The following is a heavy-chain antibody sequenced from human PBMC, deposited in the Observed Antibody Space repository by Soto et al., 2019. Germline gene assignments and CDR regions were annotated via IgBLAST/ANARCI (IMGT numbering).Heavy chain of an antibody. J-gene: IGHJ4*02. CDR3: ARDRDSYGYGSIDY. CDR1: GFTFSSYA. CDR2: ISYDGSNK. Sequence: QVQLVESGGGVVQPGRSLRLSCAASGFTFSSYAMHWVRQAPGKGLEWVAVISYDGSNKYYADSVKGRFTISRDNSKNTLYLQMNSLRAEDTAVYYRARDRDSYGYGSIDYWGQGTLVTVSS. V-gene: IGHV3-30-3*01. D-gene: IGHD5-18*01.